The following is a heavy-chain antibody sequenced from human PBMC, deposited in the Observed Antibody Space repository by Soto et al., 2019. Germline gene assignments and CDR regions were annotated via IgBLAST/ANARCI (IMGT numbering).Heavy chain of an antibody. V-gene: IGHV3-23*01. Sequence: EVQLLESGGGLVQPGGSLRLSCAASGLTFSSYAMSWVRQAPGKGLEWVSVISGSGGSTYYADSVKGRFTISSDNSKNTLYLQRNSLRAEDTAVYYCAKRSSGNWFDPWGQGTLVTVSS. CDR1: GLTFSSYA. D-gene: IGHD3-10*01. J-gene: IGHJ5*02. CDR2: ISGSGGST. CDR3: AKRSSGNWFDP.